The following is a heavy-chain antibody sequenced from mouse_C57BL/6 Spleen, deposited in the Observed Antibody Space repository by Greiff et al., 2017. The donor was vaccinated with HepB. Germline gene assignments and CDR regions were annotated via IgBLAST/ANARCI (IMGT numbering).Heavy chain of an antibody. D-gene: IGHD1-1*01. Sequence: EVKLVESGGGLVKPGGSLKLSCAASGFTFSSYAMSWVRQTPEKRLEWVATISDGGSYTYYPDNVKGRFTISRDNAKNNRYLQMSHLKSEDTAMYYCAREYYGSMDYWGQGTSVTVSS. V-gene: IGHV5-4*01. J-gene: IGHJ4*01. CDR3: AREYYGSMDY. CDR1: GFTFSSYA. CDR2: ISDGGSYT.